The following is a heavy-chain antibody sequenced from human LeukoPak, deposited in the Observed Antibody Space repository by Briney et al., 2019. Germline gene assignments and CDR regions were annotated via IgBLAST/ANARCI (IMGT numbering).Heavy chain of an antibody. V-gene: IGHV3-21*01. Sequence: PGGTLRLSCAASGFIFSSHGMNWVRQAPGKGLEWVASISSTSRYIYCADSLKGRFTISRDNAKNSLYLQMNSLRAEDTAVYYCATEQVAAAGTVLDYWGQGTLVTVSS. J-gene: IGHJ4*02. CDR1: GFIFSSHG. D-gene: IGHD6-13*01. CDR2: ISSTSRYI. CDR3: ATEQVAAAGTVLDY.